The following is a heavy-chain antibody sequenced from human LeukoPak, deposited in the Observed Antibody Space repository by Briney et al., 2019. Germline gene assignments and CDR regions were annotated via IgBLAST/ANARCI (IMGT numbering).Heavy chain of an antibody. CDR3: ARDGGGGWQQPPYNWFDP. D-gene: IGHD1/OR15-1a*01. Sequence: PGGSLRLSCAASGFTFSSYSMNWVRQAPGKELEWVSSISSSSSYIYYADSVKGRFTISRDNAKNSLYLQMNSLRAEDTAVYYCARDGGGGWQQPPYNWFDPWGQGTLVTVSS. CDR1: GFTFSSYS. V-gene: IGHV3-21*01. CDR2: ISSSSSYI. J-gene: IGHJ5*02.